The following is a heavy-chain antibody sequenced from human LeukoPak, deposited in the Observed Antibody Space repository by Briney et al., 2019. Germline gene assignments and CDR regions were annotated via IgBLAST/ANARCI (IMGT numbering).Heavy chain of an antibody. D-gene: IGHD6-13*01. CDR1: GITFSRYA. Sequence: GGSLRLSCAASGITFSRYAMNWVRQAPGKGLEWVSAISGSGGDTYYADSVKGRFTISRDNSENTMYLQMNSLRAEDTAVYYCAREVPRVVAAAGLFDYWGQGTLVTVSS. CDR3: AREVPRVVAAAGLFDY. V-gene: IGHV3-23*01. J-gene: IGHJ4*02. CDR2: ISGSGGDT.